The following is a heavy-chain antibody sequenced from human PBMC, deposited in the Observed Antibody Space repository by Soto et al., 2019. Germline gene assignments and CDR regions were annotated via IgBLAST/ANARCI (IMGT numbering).Heavy chain of an antibody. J-gene: IGHJ1*01. CDR3: AEMATISGSEYFQY. CDR2: IYYSGST. Sequence: QLQLQESGPGLVKPSETLSLTCTVSGGSISSSSYYWGWIRQPPGKGLEWIGSIYYSGSTYYNPSLKSRVTMSVDTSKNQFSLKLSSVTAADTAVYYCAEMATISGSEYFQYWGQGTLVTVSS. V-gene: IGHV4-39*01. CDR1: GGSISSSSYY. D-gene: IGHD5-12*01.